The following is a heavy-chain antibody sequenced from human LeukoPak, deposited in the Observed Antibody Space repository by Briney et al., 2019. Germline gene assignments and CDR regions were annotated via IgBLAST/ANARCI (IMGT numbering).Heavy chain of an antibody. J-gene: IGHJ4*02. CDR1: GGSISSYY. CDR3: ARHGVAVAGTRGEFDY. Sequence: PSETLSLTCTVSGGSISSYYWSWIRQPPGKGLEWIGYIYYSGSTNYNPSLKSRVTISADTSKNQFSLKLSSVTAADTAVYYCARHGVAVAGTRGEFDYWGQGTLVTVSS. CDR2: IYYSGST. D-gene: IGHD6-19*01. V-gene: IGHV4-59*08.